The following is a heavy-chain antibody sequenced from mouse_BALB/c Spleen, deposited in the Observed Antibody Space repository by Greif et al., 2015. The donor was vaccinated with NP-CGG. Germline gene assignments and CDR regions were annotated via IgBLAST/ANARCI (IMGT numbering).Heavy chain of an antibody. Sequence: QVQLKQSGAELVRPGSSVKISCKASGYAFSGYWMNWVKQRPGQGLEWIGRIYPGDGDTNYNGKFKGKATLTADKSSSTAYMQLSSLTSEDSAVYFCARYDYDYCAMDYWGQGTSVTVSS. CDR2: IYPGDGDT. CDR3: ARYDYDYCAMDY. J-gene: IGHJ4*01. D-gene: IGHD2-4*01. V-gene: IGHV1-80*01. CDR1: GYAFSGYW.